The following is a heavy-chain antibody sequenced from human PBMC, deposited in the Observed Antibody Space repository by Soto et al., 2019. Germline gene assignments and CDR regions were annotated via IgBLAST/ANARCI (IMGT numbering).Heavy chain of an antibody. D-gene: IGHD3-9*01. CDR2: ISYDGSNK. CDR3: AKVYDILTGPFDY. J-gene: IGHJ4*02. V-gene: IGHV3-30*18. Sequence: PGGSLRLSCAASGFTFSSYGMHWVRQAPGKGLEWVAVISYDGSNKYYADSVKGRFTISRDNSKNTLYLQMNSLRAEDTAVYYCAKVYDILTGPFDYWGQGTLVTVSS. CDR1: GFTFSSYG.